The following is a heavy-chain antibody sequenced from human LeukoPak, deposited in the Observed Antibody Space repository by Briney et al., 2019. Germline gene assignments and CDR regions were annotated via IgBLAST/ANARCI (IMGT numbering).Heavy chain of an antibody. D-gene: IGHD6-6*01. V-gene: IGHV3-30*02. CDR2: IRYDGSNK. CDR1: GFTFSSYG. CDR3: AKVQVGSGSSSGYYYYMDV. J-gene: IGHJ6*03. Sequence: GGSLRLSCAASGFTFSSYGMHWVRQAPGKGLEWVAFIRYDGSNKYYADSVKGRFTISRDNSKNTLYLQMNSLRAEDTAVYYCAKVQVGSGSSSGYYYYMDVWGKGTTVTVSS.